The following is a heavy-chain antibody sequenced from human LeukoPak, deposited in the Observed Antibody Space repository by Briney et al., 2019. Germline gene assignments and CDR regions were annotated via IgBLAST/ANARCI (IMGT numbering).Heavy chain of an antibody. CDR1: GGTFSSYA. CDR3: ARGVSYYDSSGYYYFDY. J-gene: IGHJ4*02. V-gene: IGHV1-69*01. D-gene: IGHD3-22*01. CDR2: IIPIFGTA. Sequence: SVKVSCKSSGGTFSSYAISWVRQAHGQGLEWMGGIIPIFGTANYAQKFQGRVTITADESTSTAYMELSSLRSEDTAVYYCARGVSYYDSSGYYYFDYWGQGTLVTVSS.